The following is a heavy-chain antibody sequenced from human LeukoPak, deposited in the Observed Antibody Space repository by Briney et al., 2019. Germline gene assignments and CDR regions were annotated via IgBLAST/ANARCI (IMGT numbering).Heavy chain of an antibody. J-gene: IGHJ4*02. CDR2: ISYDGSNK. Sequence: PGGSLRLSCAASGLTFSSYAMHWVRQAPGKGLEWVAVISYDGSNKYYADSVKGRFTISRDNSKNTLYLQMNSLRAEDTAVYYCARGEVVAATYFDYWGQGTLVTVSS. V-gene: IGHV3-30*04. D-gene: IGHD2-15*01. CDR1: GLTFSSYA. CDR3: ARGEVVAATYFDY.